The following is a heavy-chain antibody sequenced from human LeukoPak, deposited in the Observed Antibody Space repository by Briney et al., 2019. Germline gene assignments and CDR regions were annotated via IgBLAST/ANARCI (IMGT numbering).Heavy chain of an antibody. CDR1: GSYW. J-gene: IGHJ4*02. CDR2: INSDGSCT. D-gene: IGHD2/OR15-2a*01. V-gene: IGHV3-74*01. CDR3: VSFSKPY. Sequence: GGSLRLSCAASGSYWMHWVRQARGKGLVWVSHINSDGSCTSYADSVKGRFTISKDNAKNTVYLQMNNLRAEDTAVYYCVSFSKPYWRRGSLVTVSS.